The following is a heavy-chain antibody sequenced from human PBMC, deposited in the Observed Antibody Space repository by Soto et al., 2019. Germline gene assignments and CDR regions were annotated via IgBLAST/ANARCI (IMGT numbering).Heavy chain of an antibody. D-gene: IGHD2-2*01. Sequence: SETLSLTCTVSGGSISSGGYYWSWIRQHLGKGLEWIGYIYYSGSTYYNPSLKSRVTISVDTSKNQFSLKLSSVTAADTAVYYCARDPNYCSSTSCYAMFDYWGQGTLVTVSS. CDR3: ARDPNYCSSTSCYAMFDY. V-gene: IGHV4-31*03. J-gene: IGHJ4*02. CDR1: GGSISSGGYY. CDR2: IYYSGST.